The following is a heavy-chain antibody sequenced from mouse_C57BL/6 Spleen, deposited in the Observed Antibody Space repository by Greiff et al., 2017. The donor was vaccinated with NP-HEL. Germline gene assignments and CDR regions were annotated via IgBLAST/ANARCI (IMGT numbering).Heavy chain of an antibody. J-gene: IGHJ1*03. CDR3: ARRVIYYDYDGPLWYFDV. Sequence: EVKLQESGGGLVQPGGSLKLSCAASGIDFSRYWMSWVRRAPGKGLEWIGEINPDSSTINYAPSLKDKFIISRDNAKNTLYLQMSKVRSEDTALYYCARRVIYYDYDGPLWYFDVWGTGTTVTVSS. D-gene: IGHD2-4*01. V-gene: IGHV4-1*01. CDR2: INPDSSTI. CDR1: GIDFSRYW.